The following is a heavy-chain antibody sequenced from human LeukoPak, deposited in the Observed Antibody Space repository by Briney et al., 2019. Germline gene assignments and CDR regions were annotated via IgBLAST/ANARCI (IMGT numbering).Heavy chain of an antibody. CDR1: GGSFSGYY. V-gene: IGHV4-34*01. D-gene: IGHD6-13*01. CDR3: ARGSSSWYYVGFDP. CDR2: INHSGST. Sequence: SETLSLTCAVYGGSFSGYYWSWIRQPPGKGLEWIGEINHSGSTNYNPSLKSRVTISVDTSKNQFSLKLSSATAADTAVYYCARGSSSWYYVGFDPWGQGTLVTVSS. J-gene: IGHJ5*02.